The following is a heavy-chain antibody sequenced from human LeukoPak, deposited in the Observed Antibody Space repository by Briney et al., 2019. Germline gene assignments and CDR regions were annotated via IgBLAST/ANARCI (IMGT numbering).Heavy chain of an antibody. D-gene: IGHD3-22*01. Sequence: GGSLRLSCAASGFTFSSYGMNWVRQAPGKGLEWVSAISGSGGSTYYADSVKGRFTISRDNAKNSLYLQMNSLRAEDTAVYYCARLKRNGYYDSSGYYYFDYWGQGTLVTVSS. V-gene: IGHV3-23*01. J-gene: IGHJ4*02. CDR3: ARLKRNGYYDSSGYYYFDY. CDR1: GFTFSSYG. CDR2: ISGSGGST.